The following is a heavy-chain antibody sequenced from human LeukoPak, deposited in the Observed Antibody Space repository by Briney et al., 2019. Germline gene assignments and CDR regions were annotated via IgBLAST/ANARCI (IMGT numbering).Heavy chain of an antibody. CDR1: GESFSGYY. J-gene: IGHJ4*02. V-gene: IGHV4-34*01. Sequence: SETLPLTCAVYGESFSGYYWSWIRQPPGKWLEWIGEVNHSGSTNYNPSLKSRVTISVDTSKNQFSLKLSSVTAADTAVYYCARGGPGQQLVLAYWGQGTLVTVSS. D-gene: IGHD6-13*01. CDR2: VNHSGST. CDR3: ARGGPGQQLVLAY.